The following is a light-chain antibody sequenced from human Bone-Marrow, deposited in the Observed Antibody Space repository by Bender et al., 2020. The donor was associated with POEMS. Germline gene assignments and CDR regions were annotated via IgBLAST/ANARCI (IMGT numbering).Light chain of an antibody. J-gene: IGLJ3*02. CDR2: EGS. CDR3: QTWGAAVGGV. V-gene: IGLV2-14*02. Sequence: QSALTQPASVSGSPGQSLTISCTGTSSDVGSYNLVSWYQQHPGKAPKLMIYEGSKRPSGVSHRFSGSRSGNTASLQISGLQAEDEADYYCQTWGAAVGGVFGGGTKLTVL. CDR1: SSDVGSYNL.